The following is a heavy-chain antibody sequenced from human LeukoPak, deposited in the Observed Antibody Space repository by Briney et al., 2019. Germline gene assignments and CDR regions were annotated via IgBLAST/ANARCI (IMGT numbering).Heavy chain of an antibody. D-gene: IGHD2-15*01. Sequence: GGSLRLSCAASGITFSSYAMTWVRQAPGKGLEWVSAIGSSGTSTYYADSVKGRFTISRDNSKNTLYLQMNSLRAEDTAVYYCAKVTKSYCSGGSCNLDYWGQGTLVTVSS. CDR3: AKVTKSYCSGGSCNLDY. V-gene: IGHV3-23*01. J-gene: IGHJ4*02. CDR1: GITFSSYA. CDR2: IGSSGTST.